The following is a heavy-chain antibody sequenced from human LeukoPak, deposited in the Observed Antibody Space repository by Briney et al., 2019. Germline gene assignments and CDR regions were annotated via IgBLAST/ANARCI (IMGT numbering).Heavy chain of an antibody. CDR1: GYTFTDYY. D-gene: IGHD2-2*01. Sequence: ASVKVSCKTSGYTFTDYYMHWVRQAPGQGLQWMGWINPASGGTNYAQKSQGRVTMTRDASITTAYMELSILRSDDTAVYYCARGAGTPSSTSYNWFDPWGQGTLVTVS. J-gene: IGHJ5*02. V-gene: IGHV1-2*02. CDR3: ARGAGTPSSTSYNWFDP. CDR2: INPASGGT.